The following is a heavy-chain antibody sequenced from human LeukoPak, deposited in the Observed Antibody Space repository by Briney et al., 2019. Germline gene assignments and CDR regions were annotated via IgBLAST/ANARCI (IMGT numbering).Heavy chain of an antibody. J-gene: IGHJ4*02. D-gene: IGHD6-19*01. CDR1: GGSIASSGYY. CDR2: IYYSGNT. V-gene: IGHV4-61*08. CDR3: ARVFRGGGGGWPDY. Sequence: SETLSLTCTVSGGSIASSGYYWSWVRQPPGKGLEWIGYIYYSGNTNYNPSLKSRVTISVDTSKKQSSLKRSSWTGAAPAVYYCARVFRGGGGGWPDYWGQGTLVTVSS.